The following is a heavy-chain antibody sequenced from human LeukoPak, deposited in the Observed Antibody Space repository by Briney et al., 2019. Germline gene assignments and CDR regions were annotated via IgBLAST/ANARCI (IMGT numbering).Heavy chain of an antibody. Sequence: SETLSLTCSVSGGSISSSSSYWGWIRQPPGKGLEWIGSIYYSGSSFDNPALKSRVTISVDTSKNQFSLKLSSVTAADTAVYYCAREGYGGNSKFTFYYYYMDVWGKGTTVTISS. V-gene: IGHV4-39*02. J-gene: IGHJ6*03. CDR3: AREGYGGNSKFTFYYYYMDV. CDR2: IYYSGSS. CDR1: GGSISSSSSY. D-gene: IGHD4-23*01.